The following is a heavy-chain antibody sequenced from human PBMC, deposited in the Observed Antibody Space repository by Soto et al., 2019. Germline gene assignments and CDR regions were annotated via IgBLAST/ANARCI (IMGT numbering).Heavy chain of an antibody. Sequence: QVQLVQSGAEVKKPGSSVKVSCKASGGTFSSYAISWVRQAPGQGLEWMGGIIPIFGTANYAQKFQGGVTITADKATGTAYMELGSLGSEDRAVYYCAGDGYSYGYPRYGMDVWGQGTTVTVSS. J-gene: IGHJ6*02. D-gene: IGHD5-18*01. CDR3: AGDGYSYGYPRYGMDV. CDR1: GGTFSSYA. V-gene: IGHV1-69*06. CDR2: IIPIFGTA.